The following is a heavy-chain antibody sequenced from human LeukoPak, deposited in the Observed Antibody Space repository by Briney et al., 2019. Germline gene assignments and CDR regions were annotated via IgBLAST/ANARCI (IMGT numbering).Heavy chain of an antibody. Sequence: ASVKDSCKASGYTFTVYYIHWVRQAPGQGLEWMGWINPNSGGTNYAQKFQGRVTMTRDTSISTAYMELSRLRSDDTAVYYCARVTEKPNWFDPWGQGTLVTVSS. CDR2: INPNSGGT. D-gene: IGHD1-14*01. J-gene: IGHJ5*02. CDR1: GYTFTVYY. CDR3: ARVTEKPNWFDP. V-gene: IGHV1-2*02.